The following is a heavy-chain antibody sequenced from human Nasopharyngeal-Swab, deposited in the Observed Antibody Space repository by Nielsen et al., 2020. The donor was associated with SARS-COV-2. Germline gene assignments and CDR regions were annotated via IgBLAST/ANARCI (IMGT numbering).Heavy chain of an antibody. V-gene: IGHV3-48*01. J-gene: IGHJ6*03. Sequence: GGSLRLSCAASGFTFSSYSINWGRQGPGQGLEWVSYISSSSSTIYYADSVKGRFTISRDNAKNSLYLQMNSLRAEDTAAYYCAREGYCTNGVCGRYMDVWGKGTTVTVSS. CDR3: AREGYCTNGVCGRYMDV. CDR2: ISSSSSTI. CDR1: GFTFSSYS. D-gene: IGHD2-8*01.